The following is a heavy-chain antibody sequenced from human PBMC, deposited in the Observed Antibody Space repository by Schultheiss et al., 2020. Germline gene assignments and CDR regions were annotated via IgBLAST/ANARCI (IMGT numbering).Heavy chain of an antibody. CDR3: ARDVEQQLVL. D-gene: IGHD6-13*01. CDR1: GFTFSSSV. Sequence: GGSLRLSCAASGFTFSSSVMSWVRQAPGKGLQWVSVIYSGGSTYYADSVKGRFTISRDNSKNKLYLQMNSLRAEDTAVYYCARDVEQQLVLWGQGTLVTVSS. J-gene: IGHJ4*02. CDR2: IYSGGST. V-gene: IGHV3-66*02.